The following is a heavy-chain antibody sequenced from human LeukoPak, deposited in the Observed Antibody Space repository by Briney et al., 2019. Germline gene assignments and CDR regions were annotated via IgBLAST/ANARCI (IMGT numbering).Heavy chain of an antibody. D-gene: IGHD4-11*01. CDR2: INHSGST. J-gene: IGHJ4*02. V-gene: IGHV4-34*01. CDR3: ARVAYSNYVGY. CDR1: GGSFSGYY. Sequence: PSETLSLTCAVYGGSFSGYYWSWIRQPPGKGLEWIGEINHSGSTNYNPSLKSRVTISVDTSKNQFSLKLSSMTAADTAVYYCARVAYSNYVGYWGQGTLVTVSS.